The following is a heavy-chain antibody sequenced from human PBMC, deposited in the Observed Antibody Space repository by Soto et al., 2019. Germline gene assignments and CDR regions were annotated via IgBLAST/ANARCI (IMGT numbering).Heavy chain of an antibody. J-gene: IGHJ4*02. CDR3: ARNVRAGQWLFDY. V-gene: IGHV4-39*01. CDR1: GGSISSSSYY. D-gene: IGHD6-19*01. CDR2: IYYSGST. Sequence: SSETLSLTCTVSGGSISSSSYYWGWIRQPPGKGLEWIGSIYYSGSTYYNPSLKSRVTISVDTSKNQFSLKLSSVTAADTAVYYCARNVRAGQWLFDYWGQGTLVTVSS.